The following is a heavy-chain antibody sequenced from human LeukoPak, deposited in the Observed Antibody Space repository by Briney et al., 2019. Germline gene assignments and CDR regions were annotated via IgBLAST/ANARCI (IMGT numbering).Heavy chain of an antibody. D-gene: IGHD2-2*01. Sequence: GGSLRLSCAASGFTFSSYAMSWVRRAPGKGLEWVSAISGSGGSTYYADSVKGRFTISRDNSKNTLYLQMNSLRAEDTAVYYCAKVGSSTVSFDYWGQGTLVTVSS. CDR1: GFTFSSYA. V-gene: IGHV3-23*01. CDR3: AKVGSSTVSFDY. J-gene: IGHJ4*02. CDR2: ISGSGGST.